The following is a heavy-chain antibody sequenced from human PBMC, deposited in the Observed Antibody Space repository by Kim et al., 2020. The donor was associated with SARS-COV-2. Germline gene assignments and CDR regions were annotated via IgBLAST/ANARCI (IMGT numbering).Heavy chain of an antibody. CDR3: TTGLATVLPWDF. CDR1: GFTFTNYG. D-gene: IGHD3-10*02. Sequence: GGSLRLSCVVSGFTFTNYGMSWVRQAPGKGLEWVAGIKSEADGRTTDYAAPVKGRITISKDDSKNTLYLHMDRMETEDTAVYYCTTGLATVLPWDFWGQGTLVTVSS. J-gene: IGHJ4*02. CDR2: IKSEADGRTT. V-gene: IGHV3-15*01.